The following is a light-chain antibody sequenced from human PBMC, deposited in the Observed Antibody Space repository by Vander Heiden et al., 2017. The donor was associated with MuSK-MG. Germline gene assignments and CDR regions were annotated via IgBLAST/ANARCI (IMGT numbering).Light chain of an antibody. Sequence: AIRMTQSPSSLSASTGDRVTITCRASQSISSYLAWYQQKPGKAPKLLIYGASTLQSGVPSRFSGSGYGTDFTLTISYLQSEDFATYYCQQDDSYPPFTFGDGTKVEIK. CDR1: QSISSY. CDR2: GAS. V-gene: IGKV1-8*01. J-gene: IGKJ4*01. CDR3: QQDDSYPPFT.